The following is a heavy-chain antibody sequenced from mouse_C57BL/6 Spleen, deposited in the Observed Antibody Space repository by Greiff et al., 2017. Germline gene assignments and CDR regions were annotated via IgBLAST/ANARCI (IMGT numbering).Heavy chain of an antibody. CDR3: TRDRWDEGFKV. J-gene: IGHJ1*03. CDR1: GFTFSSYA. Sequence: EVHLVESGEGLVKPGGSLKLSCAASGFTFSSYAMSWVRQTPEQRLEWVAYISSGGDYIYYADTVKGRFTIPRDNTRNTLYLQMSSLKSESTAMDYCTRDRWDEGFKVWGTGTTVTVSS. V-gene: IGHV5-9-1*02. D-gene: IGHD4-1*01. CDR2: ISSGGDYI.